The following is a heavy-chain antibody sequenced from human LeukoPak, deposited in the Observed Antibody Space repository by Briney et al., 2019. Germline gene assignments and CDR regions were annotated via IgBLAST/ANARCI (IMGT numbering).Heavy chain of an antibody. V-gene: IGHV3-23*01. J-gene: IGHJ4*02. CDR3: AKSRDSRYDYFDY. CDR2: ISASGDGT. Sequence: PGGSLRLSCAASGFTFSIYAISWVRQAPGDGLEWVSAISASGDGTYYADSVKGRFTISRDNFENTLYLQMNSLRAEDTAVYYCAKSRDSRYDYFDYWGQGILVTVSS. D-gene: IGHD2-15*01. CDR1: GFTFSIYA.